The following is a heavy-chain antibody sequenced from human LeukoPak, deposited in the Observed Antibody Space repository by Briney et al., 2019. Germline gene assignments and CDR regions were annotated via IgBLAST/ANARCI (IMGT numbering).Heavy chain of an antibody. CDR2: IYAGGST. D-gene: IGHD2-15*01. CDR1: GFTVSSHY. Sequence: GRSLRLSCAASGFTVSSHYMSWVRQAPGKGLEWVSVIYAGGSTYYADSVKGRFTISRDNSKNTLYLQMNSLRAEDTGVYYCARGGGSWYCDYWGQGTLVTVSS. CDR3: ARGGGSWYCDY. J-gene: IGHJ4*02. V-gene: IGHV3-66*01.